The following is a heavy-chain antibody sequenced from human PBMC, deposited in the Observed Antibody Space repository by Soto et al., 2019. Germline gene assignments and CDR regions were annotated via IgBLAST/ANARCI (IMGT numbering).Heavy chain of an antibody. Sequence: SETLSLTCTVSGGSISSSSYYWGWIRQPPGKGLEWIGSIFYSGSTNYNPSLKSRVTISVDTSKNQFSLKLSSVTAADTAVYYCARGEGSSWIRYYYGMDVWGQGTTVTVSS. J-gene: IGHJ6*02. CDR3: ARGEGSSWIRYYYGMDV. CDR2: IFYSGST. CDR1: GGSISSSSYY. D-gene: IGHD6-13*01. V-gene: IGHV4-39*07.